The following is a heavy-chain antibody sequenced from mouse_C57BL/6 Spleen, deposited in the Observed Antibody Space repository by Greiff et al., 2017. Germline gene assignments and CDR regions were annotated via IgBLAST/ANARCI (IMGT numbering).Heavy chain of an antibody. CDR3: AREGYYLDY. V-gene: IGHV1-52*01. Sequence: VKLQQSGAELVRPGSSVKLSCKASGYTFTSYWMHWVKQRPIQGLEWIGNIDPSDSETHYNQKFKDKATLTVDKSSSTAYMQLSSLTSEDSAVYYCAREGYYLDYWGQGTTLTVSS. CDR2: IDPSDSET. J-gene: IGHJ2*01. CDR1: GYTFTSYW.